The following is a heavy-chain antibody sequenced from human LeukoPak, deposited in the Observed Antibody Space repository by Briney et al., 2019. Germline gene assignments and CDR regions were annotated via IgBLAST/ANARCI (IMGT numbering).Heavy chain of an antibody. CDR1: GFTFSSYW. J-gene: IGHJ3*02. CDR3: ARERRDVVLLWFGESPGAFDI. Sequence: GGSLRLSCAASGFTFSSYWMSWVRQAPGKGLEWVANIKQDGSEKYYVDSVKGRFTISRDSAKNSLYLQMNSLRAEDTAVYYCARERRDVVLLWFGESPGAFDIWGQGTMVTVSS. D-gene: IGHD3-10*01. CDR2: IKQDGSEK. V-gene: IGHV3-7*01.